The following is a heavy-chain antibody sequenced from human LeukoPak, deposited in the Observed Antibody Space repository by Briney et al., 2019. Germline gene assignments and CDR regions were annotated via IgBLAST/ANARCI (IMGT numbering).Heavy chain of an antibody. CDR1: GGSISSYY. CDR2: IYYSGST. J-gene: IGHJ4*02. CDR3: ARRDIVVVVAATPFDY. V-gene: IGHV4-59*12. D-gene: IGHD2-15*01. Sequence: SETLSLTCTVSGGSISSYYWSWIRQPPGKGLEWIGYIYYSGSTNYNPSLKSRVTISVDTSKNQFSLKLSSVTAADTAVYYCARRDIVVVVAATPFDYWGQGTLVTVSS.